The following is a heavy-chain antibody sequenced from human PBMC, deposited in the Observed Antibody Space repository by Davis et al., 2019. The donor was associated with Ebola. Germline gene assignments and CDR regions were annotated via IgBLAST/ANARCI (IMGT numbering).Heavy chain of an antibody. CDR1: GDSISRYY. D-gene: IGHD2-8*01. Sequence: PSETLSLTCTVSGDSISRYYLNWIRQAPGKTLEWIGYVYYGQAIYNPSLKSRVTIFSDTSKNSFSLRLTSVTAADTAIYYCARFCNNDDCYLFAFDLWGQGTMVTVSS. J-gene: IGHJ3*01. CDR3: ARFCNNDDCYLFAFDL. CDR2: VYYGQA. V-gene: IGHV4-59*12.